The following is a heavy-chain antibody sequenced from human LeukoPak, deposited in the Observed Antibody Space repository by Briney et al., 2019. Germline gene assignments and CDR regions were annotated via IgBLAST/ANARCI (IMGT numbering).Heavy chain of an antibody. V-gene: IGHV1-2*02. J-gene: IGHJ5*02. CDR2: INPNSGGT. Sequence: ASVEVSCKASGYTFTGYYMHWVRQAPGQGLEWMGWINPNSGGTNYAQKFQGRVTMTRDTSISTAYMELSRLRSDDTAVYYCARSHIVVVPAAIRGYNWFDPWGQGTLVTVSS. D-gene: IGHD2-2*01. CDR1: GYTFTGYY. CDR3: ARSHIVVVPAAIRGYNWFDP.